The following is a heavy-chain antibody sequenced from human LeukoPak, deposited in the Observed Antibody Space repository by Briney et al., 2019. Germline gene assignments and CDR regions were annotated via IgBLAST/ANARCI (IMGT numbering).Heavy chain of an antibody. D-gene: IGHD3-22*01. CDR1: GFTFSNYA. CDR2: IGSSGGGT. Sequence: GGSLRLSCVASGFTFSNYAMSWVRQAPGKGLEWVSVIGSSGGGTKYADSVKGRFTISRDNSKNTLYLQMNSLRAEDTAVYYCARERTYYYDSNPDYFDYWGQGTLVTVSS. V-gene: IGHV3-23*01. J-gene: IGHJ4*02. CDR3: ARERTYYYDSNPDYFDY.